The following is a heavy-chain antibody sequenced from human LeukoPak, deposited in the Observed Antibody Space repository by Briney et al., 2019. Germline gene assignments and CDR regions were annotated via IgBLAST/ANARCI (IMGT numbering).Heavy chain of an antibody. CDR2: ISGSGLMT. Sequence: GGTLRLSCAASGFTFSDYAMTWVRQAPGKGLEWVATISGSGLMTYYADSVKGRFTVSGDNSKNTLYLQMSSLTAADTAVYYCAKDRSIGTYYTFDHWGQGTLVTVSS. CDR3: AKDRSIGTYYTFDH. D-gene: IGHD1-26*01. V-gene: IGHV3-23*01. J-gene: IGHJ4*02. CDR1: GFTFSDYA.